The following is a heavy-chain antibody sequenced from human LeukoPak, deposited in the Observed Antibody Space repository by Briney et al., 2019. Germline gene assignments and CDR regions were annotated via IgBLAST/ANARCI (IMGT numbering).Heavy chain of an antibody. CDR3: TRSLDE. J-gene: IGHJ4*02. CDR1: AFSFSNYW. Sequence: PGGSLRLSCAASAFSFSNYWMDWVRQAPGKGLEWVANIKQDGSEKKCLDSVKGRFTISRDNAQNSLYLQMNSLRVEDTAVYYCTRSLDEWGQGTLVTVSS. CDR2: IKQDGSEK. D-gene: IGHD3-16*01. V-gene: IGHV3-7*02.